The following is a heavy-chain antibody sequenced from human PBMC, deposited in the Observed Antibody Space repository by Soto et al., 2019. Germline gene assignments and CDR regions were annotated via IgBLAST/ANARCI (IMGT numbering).Heavy chain of an antibody. CDR2: IYHSGGT. Sequence: QLQLQVSGSGLVKPSQTLSLTCAVSGDSISNGGYSWNWIRQPPGKGLEWIGYIYHSGGTDYNPSLKSRVTITVDSSNNQFSLKLSSVTAADTAVYYCARDSRSGYYLEFWGQGTLVTVSS. CDR3: ARDSRSGYYLEF. J-gene: IGHJ4*02. CDR1: GDSISNGGYS. D-gene: IGHD3-22*01. V-gene: IGHV4-30-2*01.